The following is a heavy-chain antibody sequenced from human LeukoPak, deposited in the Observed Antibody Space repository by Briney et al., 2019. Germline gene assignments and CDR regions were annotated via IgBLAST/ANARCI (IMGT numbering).Heavy chain of an antibody. V-gene: IGHV4-39*01. CDR2: IYYSGST. D-gene: IGHD1-26*01. J-gene: IGHJ5*02. CDR1: GGSISSSSYY. Sequence: PSETLSLTCTVSGGSISSSSYYWGWIRRPPGKGLEWIGSIYYSGSTYYNPSLKSRVTISVDTSKNQFSLKLSSVTAADTAVYYCAVGVGATQFDPWGQGTLVTVSS. CDR3: AVGVGATQFDP.